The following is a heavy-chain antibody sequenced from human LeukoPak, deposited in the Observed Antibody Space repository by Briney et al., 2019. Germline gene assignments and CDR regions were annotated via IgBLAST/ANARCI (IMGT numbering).Heavy chain of an antibody. Sequence: SQTLSLTCAVYGGSFSGYYWSWIRQPPGKGLGWNGEINHSGSTNYNPSLKSRVTISVDTSRNQFSLKLSSVTAAVTAVYFCARGAHDYGGNSVIYYYYGMDVWGQGNTVTVTS. CDR1: GGSFSGYY. CDR2: INHSGST. CDR3: ARGAHDYGGNSVIYYYYGMDV. J-gene: IGHJ6*02. V-gene: IGHV4-34*01. D-gene: IGHD4-23*01.